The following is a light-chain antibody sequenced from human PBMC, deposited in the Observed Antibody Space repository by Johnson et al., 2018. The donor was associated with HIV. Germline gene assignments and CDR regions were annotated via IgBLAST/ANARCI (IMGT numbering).Light chain of an antibody. Sequence: QSILTQPPSVSAAPGQKVTISCSGSSSNIGNNYVSWYQQIPGTAPKLLIYDNNNRPSGIPYRFSGSKSGTSATLGITGLQTGDEADYYCGTWDSSLSAGPYVFGTGTKVTVL. J-gene: IGLJ1*01. CDR1: SSNIGNNY. CDR2: DNN. CDR3: GTWDSSLSAGPYV. V-gene: IGLV1-51*01.